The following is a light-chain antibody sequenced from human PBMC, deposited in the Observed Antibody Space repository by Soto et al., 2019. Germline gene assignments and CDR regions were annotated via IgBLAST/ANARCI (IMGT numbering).Light chain of an antibody. CDR1: SSNLGSGF. CDR2: DNN. CDR3: GTWDSSLSAGV. Sequence: QSVLTQPPSVSGAPGQRVTISCTGSSSNLGSGFDVQWYQQLPGTAPKLLIYDNNKRPSGIPDRFSGSKSGTSATLGITGLQTGDEADYYCGTWDSSLSAGVFGGGTKLTVL. V-gene: IGLV1-51*01. J-gene: IGLJ3*02.